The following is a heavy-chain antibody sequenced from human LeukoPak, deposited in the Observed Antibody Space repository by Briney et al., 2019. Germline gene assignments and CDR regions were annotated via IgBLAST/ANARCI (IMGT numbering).Heavy chain of an antibody. J-gene: IGHJ3*02. CDR1: GGATSSYY. D-gene: IGHD3-22*01. CDR2: LYHSGKT. Sequence: SETLSLTCAVSGGATSSYYWSRVRQPPGRGLEWIGGLYHSGKTIYKPSLKSRVTISVDTSKNQFSLMLNSVTAADTATYYCARNQKDSYDSIFHAFEIWGQGKMATVSS. CDR3: ARNQKDSYDSIFHAFEI. V-gene: IGHV4-59*03.